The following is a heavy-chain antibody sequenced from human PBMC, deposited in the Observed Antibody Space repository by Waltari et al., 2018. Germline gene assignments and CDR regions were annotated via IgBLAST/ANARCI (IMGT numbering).Heavy chain of an antibody. CDR1: GFTFSNYW. CDR3: ARDHLGRGSRYNWFDP. V-gene: IGHV3-7*01. J-gene: IGHJ5*02. D-gene: IGHD3-16*01. CDR2: IKEDGSEK. Sequence: EVQLVESGGGLVQPGGSLRLSCAASGFTFSNYWMSWVRQAPGKGPEWVASIKEDGSEKYYVDSVKGRFTISRDNAKNSLDLQMSSLRAEDTGVYYCARDHLGRGSRYNWFDPWGQGTLVTVSS.